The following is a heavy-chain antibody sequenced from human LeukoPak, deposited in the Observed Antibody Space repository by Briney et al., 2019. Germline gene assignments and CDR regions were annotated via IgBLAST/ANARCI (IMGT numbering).Heavy chain of an antibody. CDR2: IYYSGSI. CDR1: GGSISSYY. Sequence: PSETLSLTCTVSGGSISSYYWSWIRQPAGKGLEWIGCIYYSGSINYNPSLESRVTISIDTSKNQFSLNLRSVNTADTAVYYCARLDYDRLDAFDIWGQGTMVTVSS. D-gene: IGHD3-22*01. V-gene: IGHV4-59*01. J-gene: IGHJ3*02. CDR3: ARLDYDRLDAFDI.